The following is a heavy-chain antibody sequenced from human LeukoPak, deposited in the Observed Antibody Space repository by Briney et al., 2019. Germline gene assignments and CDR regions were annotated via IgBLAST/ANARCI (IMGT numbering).Heavy chain of an antibody. Sequence: PGGSLRLSCAASGFTFSNAWMSWVRQAPGKGLEWVGRIKSKTDGGTTDYAAPVKGRFTISRDNTKNTLYLQMSSLRVEDTAVYYCAHTVWSGNYFDYWGQGTLVTVSS. V-gene: IGHV3-15*05. CDR2: IKSKTDGGTT. D-gene: IGHD3-3*01. J-gene: IGHJ4*02. CDR3: AHTVWSGNYFDY. CDR1: GFTFSNAW.